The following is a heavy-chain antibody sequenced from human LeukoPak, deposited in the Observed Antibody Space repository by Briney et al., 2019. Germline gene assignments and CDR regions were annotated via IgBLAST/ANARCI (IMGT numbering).Heavy chain of an antibody. J-gene: IGHJ4*02. CDR1: GGSFSGYY. Sequence: SETLSLTCAVYGGSFSGYYWSWIRQPPGKGLEWIGEINHSGSTNYNPSLKSRVTISVDTSRNQFSLKLSSVTAAATAVYYCARLTGSGSYPEYYFDCWGQGTLVTVSS. CDR2: INHSGST. V-gene: IGHV4-34*01. CDR3: ARLTGSGSYPEYYFDC. D-gene: IGHD3-10*01.